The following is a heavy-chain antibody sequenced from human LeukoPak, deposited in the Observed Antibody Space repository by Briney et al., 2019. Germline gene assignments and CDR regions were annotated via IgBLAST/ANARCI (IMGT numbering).Heavy chain of an antibody. V-gene: IGHV3-49*04. CDR2: IKSYTFGGTT. CDR1: GFTFGDYV. D-gene: IGHD2-15*01. Sequence: PGGSLRLSCTGSGFTFGDYVMSWVRQAPGKGLEWVAFIKSYTFGGTTEYAASVKGRFTISRDDSKSIAYLKMNSLKTEDTAVYYCTRDPLPDWGQGTLVTVSS. CDR3: TRDPLPD. J-gene: IGHJ4*02.